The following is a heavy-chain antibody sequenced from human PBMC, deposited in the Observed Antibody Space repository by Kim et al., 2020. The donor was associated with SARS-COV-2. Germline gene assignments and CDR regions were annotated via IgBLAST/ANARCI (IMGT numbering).Heavy chain of an antibody. CDR3: ARDPTYYDILSGYYYPYYACGMDV. D-gene: IGHD3-9*01. Sequence: GGSLRLSCAASGFTFRSYGMHWVRQAPGKGLEWVAVISYDGSNKYYADSVKGRFTISRDNSKNTLYLQMNSLRAEDTAVYYCARDPTYYDILSGYYYPYYACGMDVWGQGTTLTVSS. CDR1: GFTFRSYG. CDR2: ISYDGSNK. J-gene: IGHJ6*02. V-gene: IGHV3-33*05.